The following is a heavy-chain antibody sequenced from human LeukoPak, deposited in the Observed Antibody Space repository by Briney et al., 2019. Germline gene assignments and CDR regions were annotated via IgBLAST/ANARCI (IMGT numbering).Heavy chain of an antibody. CDR1: GYSFASYW. CDR2: IYPGDSDT. CDR3: ARGPSGRYSSGWYLY. Sequence: ASVKVSCKASGYSFASYWIGWVRQMPGKGLEWMGIIYPGDSDTRYSPSFQGQVTISADKSISTAYLQWSSLKASDTAMYYCARGPSGRYSSGWYLYWGQGTLVTVSS. J-gene: IGHJ4*02. V-gene: IGHV5-51*01. D-gene: IGHD6-19*01.